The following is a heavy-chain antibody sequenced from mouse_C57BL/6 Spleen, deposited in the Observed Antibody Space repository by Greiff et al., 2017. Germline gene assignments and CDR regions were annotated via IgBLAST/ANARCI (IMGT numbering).Heavy chain of an antibody. V-gene: IGHV1-26*01. Sequence: VQLQQSGPELVKPGASVKISCKASGYTFTDYYMNWVKQSHGKSLEWIGDINPNNGGTSYNQKFKGKATLTVDKSSSTAYMELRSLTSEDSAVYYCARDSSGYDWGKGTTLTVSS. CDR2: INPNNGGT. D-gene: IGHD3-2*02. CDR3: ARDSSGYD. J-gene: IGHJ2*01. CDR1: GYTFTDYY.